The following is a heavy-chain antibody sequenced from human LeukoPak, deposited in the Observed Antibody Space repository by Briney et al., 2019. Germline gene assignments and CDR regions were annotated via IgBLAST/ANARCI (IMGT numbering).Heavy chain of an antibody. V-gene: IGHV3-30-3*01. Sequence: GGSLRLSFAASGFTFSSYAMHWVRQAPGKGLEWVAVISYDGSNKYYADSVKGRFTISRDNSKNTLYLQMNSLRAEGTAVYYCARERIAVAGGIYYYYYGMDVWGQGTTVTVSS. CDR1: GFTFSSYA. D-gene: IGHD6-19*01. CDR2: ISYDGSNK. CDR3: ARERIAVAGGIYYYYYGMDV. J-gene: IGHJ6*02.